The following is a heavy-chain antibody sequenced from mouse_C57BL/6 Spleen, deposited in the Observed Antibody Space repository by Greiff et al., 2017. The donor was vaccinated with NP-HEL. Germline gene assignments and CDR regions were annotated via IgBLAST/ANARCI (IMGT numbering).Heavy chain of an antibody. CDR1: GFTFSSYG. V-gene: IGHV5-6*01. Sequence: EVKLVESGGDLVKPGGSLKLSCAASGFTFSSYGMSWVRQTPDKRLEWVATISSGGSYTYYPDSVKGRFTISRDNAKNTLYLQMSSLKSEDTAMYYCARHDRSYYFDYWGQGTTLTVSS. J-gene: IGHJ2*01. D-gene: IGHD3-1*01. CDR3: ARHDRSYYFDY. CDR2: ISSGGSYT.